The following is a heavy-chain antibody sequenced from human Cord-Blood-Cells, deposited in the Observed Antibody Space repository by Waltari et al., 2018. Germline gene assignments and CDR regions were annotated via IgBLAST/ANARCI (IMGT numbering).Heavy chain of an antibody. CDR1: GGSLSSYY. CDR2: SYYSGST. D-gene: IGHD6-13*01. Sequence: QVQLQESGPGLVKPSEILSLTCTVSGGSLSSYYWSWTRQPPGKGLEWIGYSYYSGSTNYNPSLKSRVTISVDTSKNQFSLKLSSVTAADTAVYYCARMYSSSWNWFDPWGQGTLVTVSS. V-gene: IGHV4-59*01. CDR3: ARMYSSSWNWFDP. J-gene: IGHJ5*02.